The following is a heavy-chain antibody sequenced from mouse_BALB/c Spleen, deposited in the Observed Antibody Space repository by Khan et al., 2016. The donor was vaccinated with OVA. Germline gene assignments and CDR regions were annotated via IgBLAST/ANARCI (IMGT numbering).Heavy chain of an antibody. CDR3: SRDRYDYFDY. D-gene: IGHD2-14*01. J-gene: IGHJ2*01. V-gene: IGHV9-2-1*01. CDR2: INTETGEP. CDR1: GYTFTDYS. Sequence: QIQLVQSGPELKKPGETVKISCKASGYTFTDYSMHWVKQAPGKGLKWMGWINTETGEPTYADDFKGRFAFSLETSASTANLQINNLKNEDTATYFWSRDRYDYFDYWGQGTTLTVSS.